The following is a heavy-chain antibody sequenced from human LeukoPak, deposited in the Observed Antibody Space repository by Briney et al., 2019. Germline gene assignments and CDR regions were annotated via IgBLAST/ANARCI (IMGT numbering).Heavy chain of an antibody. Sequence: GGSLRLSCAASGFALSDFYMSWIRQAPGKGLEWVSYITYNGGAMYYADSLKGRFTISRDNAKNSLYLQMNSLRAEDTAVYYCARDAEYCSGGSCYAYDYWGQGTLVTVSS. V-gene: IGHV3-11*01. CDR2: ITYNGGAM. CDR3: ARDAEYCSGGSCYAYDY. D-gene: IGHD2-15*01. J-gene: IGHJ4*02. CDR1: GFALSDFY.